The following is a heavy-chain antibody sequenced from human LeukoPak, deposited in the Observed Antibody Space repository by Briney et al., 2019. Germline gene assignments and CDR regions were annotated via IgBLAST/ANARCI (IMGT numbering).Heavy chain of an antibody. J-gene: IGHJ4*02. Sequence: PSETLSPTCTVSGASISGYYWSWIRQPPGKGLEYIGYIYNSVNDYNPSLKSRVIISSDPSKNQFSLRLSSMTAADTAVYYCAILPTLWGQGTLVTVSS. CDR1: GASISGYY. V-gene: IGHV4-59*01. CDR2: IYNSVN. CDR3: AILPTL.